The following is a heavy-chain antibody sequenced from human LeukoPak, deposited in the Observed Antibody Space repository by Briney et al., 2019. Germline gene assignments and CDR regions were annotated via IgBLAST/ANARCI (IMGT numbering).Heavy chain of an antibody. CDR1: GFSLSTSGMC. CDR2: IDWDDDK. CDR3: ARMSGELLQSFDI. D-gene: IGHD1-26*01. J-gene: IGHJ3*02. Sequence: SGPALVKPTQTLTLTCTFSGFSLSTSGMCVSWIRQPPGKALEWLARIDWDDDKYYSTSLKSRLTISKDTSKNQVVLTMTNMDPVDTATYYCARMSGELLQSFDIWGQGTMVTVSS. V-gene: IGHV2-70*11.